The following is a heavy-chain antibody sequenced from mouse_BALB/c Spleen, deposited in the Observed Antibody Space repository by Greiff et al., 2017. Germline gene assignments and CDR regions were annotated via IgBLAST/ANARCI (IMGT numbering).Heavy chain of an antibody. CDR1: GFNIKDYY. J-gene: IGHJ4*01. D-gene: IGHD1-1*01. CDR3: NAGGVGSSHYYAMDY. CDR2: IDPENGDT. V-gene: IGHV14-4*02. Sequence: VQLQQSGAELVRSGASVKLSCTASGFNIKDYYMHWVQQRPEQGLEWIGWIDPENGDTEYAPKFQGKATMTADTSSNTAYLQLSSLTSEDTAVYYCNAGGVGSSHYYAMDYWGQGTSVTVSA.